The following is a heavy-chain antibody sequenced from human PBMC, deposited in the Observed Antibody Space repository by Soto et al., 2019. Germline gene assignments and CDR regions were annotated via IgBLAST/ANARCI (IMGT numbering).Heavy chain of an antibody. Sequence: PSETLSLSCAVYGGSFSGYYWSWIRQPPGKGLEWIREINHSGSTNYNPSLKSRVTISVDTSKSQFSLKLSSVTAADTAVYYCARVWSITIFGVVIPAWFDPWGQGTLVTVSS. V-gene: IGHV4-34*01. CDR1: GGSFSGYY. D-gene: IGHD3-3*01. CDR2: INHSGST. CDR3: ARVWSITIFGVVIPAWFDP. J-gene: IGHJ5*02.